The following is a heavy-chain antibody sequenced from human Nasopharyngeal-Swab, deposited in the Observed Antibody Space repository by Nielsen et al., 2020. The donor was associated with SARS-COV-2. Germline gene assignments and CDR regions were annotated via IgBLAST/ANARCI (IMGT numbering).Heavy chain of an antibody. CDR1: GGTFSSYA. D-gene: IGHD5-18*01. V-gene: IGHV1-69*04. J-gene: IGHJ6*02. CDR3: ARGTAMVYYYYYGMDV. CDR2: IIPILGIA. Sequence: SVKVSCKASGGTFSSYAISWVRQAPGQGLEWMGRIIPILGIANYAQKFQGRVTITADKSTSTAYMELSSLRSEDTAVYYCARGTAMVYYYYYGMDVWGQGTTVTVSS.